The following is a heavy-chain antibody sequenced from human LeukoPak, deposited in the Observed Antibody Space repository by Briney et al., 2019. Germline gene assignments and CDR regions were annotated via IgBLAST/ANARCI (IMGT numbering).Heavy chain of an antibody. D-gene: IGHD2-21*01. Sequence: PGGSLRLSCAASGFTFSTYWMSWVRQAPGKGLEWVANIKQDGSEKYYVDSVKGRFTISRDNAKNSLSLQMNSLRAEDTAVYYCASREFVSATYYFDYWGQGTLVTVSS. CDR3: ASREFVSATYYFDY. J-gene: IGHJ4*02. CDR1: GFTFSTYW. V-gene: IGHV3-7*01. CDR2: IKQDGSEK.